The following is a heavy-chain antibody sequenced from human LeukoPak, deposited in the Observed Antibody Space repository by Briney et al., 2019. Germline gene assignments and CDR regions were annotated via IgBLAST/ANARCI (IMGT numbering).Heavy chain of an antibody. CDR1: GGSISSYY. CDR3: ARDFPSPCSGGSCYPDA. D-gene: IGHD2-15*01. J-gene: IGHJ5*02. CDR2: IYTSGST. Sequence: SETLSLTCTVSGGSISSYYWSWIRQPAGKGLEWIGRIYTSGSTNYNPSLKSRVTMSVDTSKNQFSLKLSSVTAADTAVYYCARDFPSPCSGGSCYPDAWGQGTLVTVSS. V-gene: IGHV4-4*07.